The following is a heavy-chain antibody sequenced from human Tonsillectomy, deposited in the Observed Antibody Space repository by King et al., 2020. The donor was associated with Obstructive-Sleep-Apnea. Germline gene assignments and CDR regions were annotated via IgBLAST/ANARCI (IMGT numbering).Heavy chain of an antibody. CDR1: GFTFSNAW. CDR3: STGGYYFDY. V-gene: IGHV3-15*01. J-gene: IGHJ4*02. D-gene: IGHD3-16*01. CDR2: IKSKVVAGTI. Sequence: VQLVESGGGLAKPGVSLRVSCVGSGFTFSNAWMNWIRQAPGKGREWVARIKSKVVAGTIDYAAPVKGRFTISRDDSKNTVYLQMNSLKTEDTAVYYCSTGGYYFDYWGQGTLVTVSS.